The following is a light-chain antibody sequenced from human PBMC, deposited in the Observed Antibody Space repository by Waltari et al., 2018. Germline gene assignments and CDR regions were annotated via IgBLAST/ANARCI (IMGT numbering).Light chain of an antibody. CDR1: LSVCGN. V-gene: IGKV3D-15*01. CDR3: HQYNNWNS. Sequence: EVILTQSPATLSVSPGESATLSCRASLSVCGNLAWYQQKPGQAPRLLIYGASTMATGIPARFSGSGSETDFTLTISGLESEDFALYFCHQYNNWNSFGQGTKLEIK. J-gene: IGKJ2*03. CDR2: GAS.